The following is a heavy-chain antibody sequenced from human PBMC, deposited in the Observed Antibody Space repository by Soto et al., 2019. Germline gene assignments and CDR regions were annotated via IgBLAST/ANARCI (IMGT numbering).Heavy chain of an antibody. CDR3: ARDRDVVVPAATFYTFDY. D-gene: IGHD2-2*01. J-gene: IGHJ4*02. CDR1: GDSVSSNSAA. V-gene: IGHV6-1*01. CDR2: TYYRSKWYN. Sequence: SQTLSLTCAISGDSVSSNSAAWNWIRQSPSRGLKWMGRTYYRSKWYNDYAVSVKSRITINPDTSKNQFSLQPNSVTPEDTAVYYCARDRDVVVPAATFYTFDYWGQGTLVTVSS.